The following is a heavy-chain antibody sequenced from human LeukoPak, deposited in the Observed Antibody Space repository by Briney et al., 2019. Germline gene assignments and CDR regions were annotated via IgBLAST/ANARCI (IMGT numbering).Heavy chain of an antibody. V-gene: IGHV3-7*01. CDR3: ARLLGYDFWSGYYKVYYYNGMDV. CDR2: IKKEGSEK. CDR1: GFTPSSYW. Sequence: GGALRLSCEATGFTPSSYWMSWVRPAPGEGLGWVAKIKKEGSEKNYVDSVKGRFTISRDNAKNSLYLQMNSLRVEDTAVYYCARLLGYDFWSGYYKVYYYNGMDVWDQGTTVTVSS. D-gene: IGHD3-3*01. J-gene: IGHJ6*02.